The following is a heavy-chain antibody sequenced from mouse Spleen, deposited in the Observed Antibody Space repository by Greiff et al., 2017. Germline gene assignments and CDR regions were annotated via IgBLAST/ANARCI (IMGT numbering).Heavy chain of an antibody. CDR2: ISSGGST. Sequence: EVMLVESGGGLVKPGGSLKLSCAASGFTFSSYAMSWVRQTPEKRLEWVASISSGGSTYYPDSVKGRFTISRDNARNILYLQMSSLRSEDTAMYYCARQPLRYFDVWGAGTTVTVSS. V-gene: IGHV5-6-5*01. CDR3: ARQPLRYFDV. J-gene: IGHJ1*01. CDR1: GFTFSSYA.